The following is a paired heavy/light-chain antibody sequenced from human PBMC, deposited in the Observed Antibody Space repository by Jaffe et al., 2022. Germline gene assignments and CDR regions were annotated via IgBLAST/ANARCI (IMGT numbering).Heavy chain of an antibody. Sequence: QLQLQESGPGLVKPSETLSLTCTVSGGSISSSSYYWGWIRQPPGKGLEWIGSIYYSGSTYYNPSLKSRVTISVDTSKNQFSLKLSSVTAADTAVYYCARHKMGAGGDLYGKRGYYFDYWGQGTLVTVSS. CDR3: ARHKMGAGGDLYGKRGYYFDY. V-gene: IGHV4-39*01. D-gene: IGHD4-17*01. CDR1: GGSISSSSYY. J-gene: IGHJ4*02. CDR2: IYYSGST.
Light chain of an antibody. CDR3: QQYDNLPPELT. Sequence: DIQMTQSPSSLSASVGDRVTITCQASQDISNYLNWYQQKPGKAPKLLIYDASNLETGVPSRFSGSGSGTDFTFTISSLQPEDIATYYCQQYDNLPPELTFGGGTKVEIK. CDR2: DAS. CDR1: QDISNY. J-gene: IGKJ4*01. V-gene: IGKV1-33*01.